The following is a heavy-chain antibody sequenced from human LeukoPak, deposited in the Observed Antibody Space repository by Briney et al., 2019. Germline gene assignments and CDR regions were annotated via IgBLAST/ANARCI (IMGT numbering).Heavy chain of an antibody. V-gene: IGHV6-1*01. CDR3: ARRLTQYDCFDP. CDR1: GDSVSSNSFT. D-gene: IGHD2-2*01. CDR2: TYYRSTWYN. Sequence: SQTLSLTFAISGDSVSSNSFTWNSIRHSPSRGLEWLGRTYYRSTWYNDYAVSVRGRITINPDTPKNQSYVHLNSVTPEDTAVYYCARRLTQYDCFDPWGQGILVTVSS. J-gene: IGHJ5*02.